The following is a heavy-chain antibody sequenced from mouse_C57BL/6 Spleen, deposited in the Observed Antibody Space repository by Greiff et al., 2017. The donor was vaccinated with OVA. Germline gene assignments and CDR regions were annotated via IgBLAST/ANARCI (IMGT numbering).Heavy chain of an antibody. CDR3: ASELHWTLSD. Sequence: QVQLQQSGPELVKPGASVKISCKASGYAFSSSWMNWVKQRPGKGLEWIGRIYPGDGATNYNGKFKGKATLTADKSSSTAYMQHSSLTSEDSAVYFCASELHWTLSDWGQGTTLTVSS. J-gene: IGHJ2*01. D-gene: IGHD3-1*01. CDR1: GYAFSSSW. CDR2: IYPGDGAT. V-gene: IGHV1-82*01.